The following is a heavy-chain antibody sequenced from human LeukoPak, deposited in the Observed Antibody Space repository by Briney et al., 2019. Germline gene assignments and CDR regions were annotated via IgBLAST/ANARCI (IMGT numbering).Heavy chain of an antibody. CDR2: ISAYNGNT. V-gene: IGHV1-18*01. CDR3: ASGVVVPAAIDHWFDP. J-gene: IGHJ5*02. CDR1: GYTSTSYG. D-gene: IGHD2-2*02. Sequence: ASVKVSCKASGYTSTSYGISWVRQAPGQGLEWMGWISAYNGNTNYAQKFQGRVTITADKSTSTAYMELSSLRSEDTAVYYCASGVVVPAAIDHWFDPWGQGTLVTVSS.